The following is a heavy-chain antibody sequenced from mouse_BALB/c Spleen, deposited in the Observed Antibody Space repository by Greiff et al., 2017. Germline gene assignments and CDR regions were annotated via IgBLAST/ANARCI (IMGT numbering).Heavy chain of an antibody. Sequence: VQLQQSGAELAKPGASVKMSCKASGYTFTSYWMHWVKQRPGQGLEWIGYINPSTGYTEYNQKFKDKATLTADKSSSTAYMQLSSLTSEDSAVYYCARGKYGKGYFDDWGEGTTLTVSS. V-gene: IGHV1-7*01. J-gene: IGHJ2*01. CDR3: ARGKYGKGYFDD. CDR1: GYTFTSYW. CDR2: INPSTGYT. D-gene: IGHD2-10*02.